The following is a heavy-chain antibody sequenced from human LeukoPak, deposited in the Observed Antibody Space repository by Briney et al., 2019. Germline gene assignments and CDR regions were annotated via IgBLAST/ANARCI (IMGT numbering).Heavy chain of an antibody. J-gene: IGHJ6*03. V-gene: IGHV3-43D*03. CDR1: GFTFDDYA. CDR3: AKAARLTYYYYYMDV. D-gene: IGHD6-6*01. Sequence: PGGSLRLSCAASGFTFDDYAMHWVRQAPGKGPEWVSLISWDGGSTYYADSVKGRFTISRDNSKNSPYLQMNSLRAEDTALYYCAKAARLTYYYYYMDVWGKGTTVTVSS. CDR2: ISWDGGST.